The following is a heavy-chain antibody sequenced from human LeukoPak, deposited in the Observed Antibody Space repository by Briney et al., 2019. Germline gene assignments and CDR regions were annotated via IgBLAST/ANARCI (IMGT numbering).Heavy chain of an antibody. J-gene: IGHJ4*02. CDR1: GFTFSSYA. D-gene: IGHD6-6*01. CDR3: ATDLEVAARPNYFDY. Sequence: PEGSLRLSCAASGFTFSSYAMSWVRQAPGKGLEWVSAISGSGGSTYYADSVKGRFTISRDNSKNTLYLQMNSLRAEDTAVYYCATDLEVAARPNYFDYWGQGTLVTVSS. CDR2: ISGSGGST. V-gene: IGHV3-23*01.